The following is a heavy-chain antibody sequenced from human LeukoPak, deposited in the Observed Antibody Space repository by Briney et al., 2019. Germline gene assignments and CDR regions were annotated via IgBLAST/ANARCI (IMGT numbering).Heavy chain of an antibody. J-gene: IGHJ4*02. Sequence: GRSLRLSCAASGFTLSSYEMNWVRQAPGKGLEWISYIRFSDSTIYYADSVKGRFTISRDNAKNSLYLQMNSLRAEDTAVYYCARGKDYWGQGTLVTVSS. CDR3: ARGKDY. CDR2: IRFSDSTI. V-gene: IGHV3-48*03. CDR1: GFTLSSYE.